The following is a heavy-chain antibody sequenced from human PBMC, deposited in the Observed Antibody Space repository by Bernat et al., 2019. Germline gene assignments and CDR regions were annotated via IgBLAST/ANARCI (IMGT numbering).Heavy chain of an antibody. V-gene: IGHV3-21*01. D-gene: IGHD3-3*01. J-gene: IGHJ4*02. CDR1: GFTFSSYS. CDR3: ARTYDFWSGYYTEPFDY. CDR2: ISSSSSYI. Sequence: EVQLVESGGGLVKPGGSLRLSSAASGFTFSSYSMNWVRQAPGKGLEWVSSISSSSSYIYYADSVKGRFTISRDNAKNSLYLQMNSLRAEDTAVYYCARTYDFWSGYYTEPFDYWGQGTLVTVSS.